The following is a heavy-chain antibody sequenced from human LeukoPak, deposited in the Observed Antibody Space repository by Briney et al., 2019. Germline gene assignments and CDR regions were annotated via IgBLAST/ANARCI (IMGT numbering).Heavy chain of an antibody. CDR3: ASGAYCGGDCYSNWFDP. CDR1: GGTFSSYT. Sequence: GASVKVSCKASGGTFSSYTISWVRQAPGQGLEWMGRIIPILGIANYAQKFQGRVTITADKSTSTGYMELSSLRSEDTAVYYCASGAYCGGDCYSNWFDPWGQGTLVTVSS. V-gene: IGHV1-69*02. D-gene: IGHD2-21*02. CDR2: IIPILGIA. J-gene: IGHJ5*02.